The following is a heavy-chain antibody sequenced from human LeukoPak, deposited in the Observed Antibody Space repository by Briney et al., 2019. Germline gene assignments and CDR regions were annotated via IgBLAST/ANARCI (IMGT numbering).Heavy chain of an antibody. V-gene: IGHV3-48*04. CDR2: ISGNGAT. Sequence: GGSLRLSCAASGFALSGYSMDWVRQAPGKGPEWISYISGNGATYYADSVKGRFTISRDNAQNSLWLQMNSLETEDTAVYYCTGDNFDSSVKFDYWGQGTLVTVSS. CDR1: GFALSGYS. CDR3: TGDNFDSSVKFDY. J-gene: IGHJ4*02. D-gene: IGHD3-22*01.